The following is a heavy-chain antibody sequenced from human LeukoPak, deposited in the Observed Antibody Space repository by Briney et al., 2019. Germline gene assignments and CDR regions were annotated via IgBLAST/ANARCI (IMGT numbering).Heavy chain of an antibody. CDR1: GGTFSSYA. Sequence: GASVKVSCKASGGTFSSYAISWVRQAPGQGLEWMGGIIPIFGTANYAQKFQGRVTITADESTSTAYMELSSLRSEDTAVYYCASTSGYSYGFYYFDYWGQGTLVTVSS. CDR3: ASTSGYSYGFYYFDY. J-gene: IGHJ4*02. CDR2: IIPIFGTA. D-gene: IGHD5-18*01. V-gene: IGHV1-69*13.